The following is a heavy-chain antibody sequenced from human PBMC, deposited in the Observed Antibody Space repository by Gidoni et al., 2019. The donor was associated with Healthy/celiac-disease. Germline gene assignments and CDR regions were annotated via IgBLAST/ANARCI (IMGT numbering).Heavy chain of an antibody. J-gene: IGHJ4*02. CDR1: GGTFSSYA. D-gene: IGHD3-10*01. CDR2: IIPIFGTA. V-gene: IGHV1-69*06. CDR3: AREPVRFPTNYGSGSYDY. Sequence: QVQLVQSGAEVKKPGSSVKVSCKASGGTFSSYAISWVRQAPGQGLEWMGGIIPIFGTANYAQKFQGRVTITADKSTSTAYMELSSLRSEDTAVYYCAREPVRFPTNYGSGSYDYWGQGTLVTVSS.